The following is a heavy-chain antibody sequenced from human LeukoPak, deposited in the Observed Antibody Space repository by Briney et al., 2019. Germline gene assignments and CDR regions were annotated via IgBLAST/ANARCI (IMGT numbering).Heavy chain of an antibody. CDR2: IYNDGST. CDR1: GFAVSSNY. Sequence: GGSLRLSCAASGFAVSSNYMSWVRQAPGKGLEWVSVIYNDGSTYYADSVKGRFTISRDNSKNTLYLQMNGLRAEDMAVYYCARGNSGSSGHFDYWGQGTLVTVSS. V-gene: IGHV3-53*01. D-gene: IGHD1-26*01. CDR3: ARGNSGSSGHFDY. J-gene: IGHJ4*02.